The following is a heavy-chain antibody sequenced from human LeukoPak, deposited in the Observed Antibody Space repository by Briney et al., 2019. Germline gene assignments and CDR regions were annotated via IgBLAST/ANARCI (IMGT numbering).Heavy chain of an antibody. J-gene: IGHJ4*02. CDR3: ARVSVVVVAATPTHYFDY. Sequence: SETLSLPCTVSGGPISRGGYYWSWIRQHPGKGLEWIGYIYYSGSTYYKPTLKSRGSISVDTCKNQFSLKLCSVTAADTAVYYCARVSVVVVAATPTHYFDYWGQGTLVTVSS. CDR2: IYYSGST. V-gene: IGHV4-31*03. CDR1: GGPISRGGYY. D-gene: IGHD2-15*01.